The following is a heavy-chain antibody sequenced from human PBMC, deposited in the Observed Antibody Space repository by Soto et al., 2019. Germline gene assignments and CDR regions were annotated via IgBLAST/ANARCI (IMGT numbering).Heavy chain of an antibody. CDR2: IHPGDSST. CDR3: AKWPVGASRNWFDP. V-gene: IGHV5-51*01. Sequence: PGESLKISGKGSGYSFTSNWIGWVRQMPGKGLEWMGIIHPGDSSTRYSPSFQGQVTISADKSISTAYLQWSSLKASDTAMYYCAKWPVGASRNWFDPWGQGTLVTVSS. J-gene: IGHJ5*02. CDR1: GYSFTSNW. D-gene: IGHD1-26*01.